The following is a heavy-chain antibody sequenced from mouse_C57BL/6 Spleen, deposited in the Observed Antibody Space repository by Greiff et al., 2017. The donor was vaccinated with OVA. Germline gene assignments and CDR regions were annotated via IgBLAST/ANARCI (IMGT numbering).Heavy chain of an antibody. CDR2: IYPGDGDT. CDR1: GYAFSSYW. D-gene: IGHD1-1*01. J-gene: IGHJ2*01. Sequence: QVQLKESGAELVKPGASVKISCKASGYAFSSYWMNWVKQRPGKGLEWIGQIYPGDGDTNYNGKFKGKATLTADKSSSTAYMQLSSLTSEDSAVYFCARDTVVATNYFDYWGQGTTLTVSS. V-gene: IGHV1-80*01. CDR3: ARDTVVATNYFDY.